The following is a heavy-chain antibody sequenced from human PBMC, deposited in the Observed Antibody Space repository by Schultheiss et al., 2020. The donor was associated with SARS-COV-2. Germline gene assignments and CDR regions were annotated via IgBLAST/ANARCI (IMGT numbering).Heavy chain of an antibody. D-gene: IGHD7-27*01. CDR1: GGSFSDYS. CDR3: ARHSSTWGYMDV. V-gene: IGHV4-34*01. J-gene: IGHJ6*03. Sequence: SETLSLTCAVYGGSFSDYSWSWIRQPPGKGLEWIGEINHSGSTNYNPSLKSRVTISVDTSKNQFSLKLSSVTAADTAVYYCARHSSTWGYMDVWGKGTTVTVSS. CDR2: INHSGST.